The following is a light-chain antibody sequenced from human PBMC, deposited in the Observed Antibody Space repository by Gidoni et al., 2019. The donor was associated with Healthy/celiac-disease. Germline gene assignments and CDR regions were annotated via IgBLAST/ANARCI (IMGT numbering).Light chain of an antibody. J-gene: IGKJ3*01. CDR2: AAS. CDR1: QSISSY. CDR3: QQSYSTPLFT. Sequence: SQLNQSPSSLSASVGDRVTITCRASQSISSYLNWYQQKPGKAPKLLIYAASSLQSGVPSRFSGSGSGTDFTLTISSLQPEDFATYYCQQSYSTPLFTFGPGTKVDIK. V-gene: IGKV1-39*01.